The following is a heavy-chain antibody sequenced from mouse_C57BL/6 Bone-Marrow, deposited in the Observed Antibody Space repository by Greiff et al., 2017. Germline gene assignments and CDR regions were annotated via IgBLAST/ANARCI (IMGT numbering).Heavy chain of an antibody. CDR2: IYPGDGDT. CDR3: ARSEYYARDY. CDR1: GYAFSSSW. J-gene: IGHJ4*01. V-gene: IGHV1-82*01. Sequence: QVQLQQSGPELVKPGASVKISCKASGYAFSSSWMNWVKQRPGQGLEWIGRIYPGDGDTNYNGKFKGKATLTADKSSSTAYMQLCSLTSLDSAVYFCARSEYYARDYWGQGTSVTVSS.